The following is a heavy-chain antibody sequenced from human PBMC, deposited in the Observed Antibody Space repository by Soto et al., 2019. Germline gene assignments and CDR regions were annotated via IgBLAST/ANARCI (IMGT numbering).Heavy chain of an antibody. V-gene: IGHV5-51*01. CDR2: IYPGDSDT. J-gene: IGHJ4*02. D-gene: IGHD1-26*01. CDR1: GYSFTSYW. Sequence: PGESLKISCKGSGYSFTSYWIGWVRQMPGKGLELMGIIYPGDSDTRYSPSFQGQVTISADKSISTAYLQRSSLKASDTAMYYCARGGRVGAIPYYFDYWGQGTLVTVSS. CDR3: ARGGRVGAIPYYFDY.